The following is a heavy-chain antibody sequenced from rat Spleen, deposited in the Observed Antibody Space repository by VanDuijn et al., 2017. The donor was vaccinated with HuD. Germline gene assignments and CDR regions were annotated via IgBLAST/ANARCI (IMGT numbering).Heavy chain of an antibody. J-gene: IGHJ1*01. CDR1: GFTFSNYG. CDR3: TRKYTTDYYWYFDF. D-gene: IGHD1-6*01. V-gene: IGHV5-29*01. Sequence: EVQLVESGGGLVQPGRSLKLSCAASGFTFSNYGMAWVRQAPTKGLEWVATLTNTGGSTYYLDSVKGRFTISRDNAESTLYLQSNSLRSEDTDTYYCTRKYTTDYYWYFDFWGPGTMVTVSS. CDR2: LTNTGGST.